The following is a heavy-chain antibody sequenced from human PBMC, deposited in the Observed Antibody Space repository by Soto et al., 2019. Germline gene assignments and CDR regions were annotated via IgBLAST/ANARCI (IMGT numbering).Heavy chain of an antibody. D-gene: IGHD3-9*01. CDR2: IIPIFGTA. J-gene: IGHJ6*02. Sequence: QVQLVQSGAEVKKPGSSVKVSCKASGGTFSSYAISWVRQAPGQGLEWMGGIIPIFGTANYAQKFQGRVTITADESTSTAYMELSSLRSEDTAVYYCASTPYDILTGDYYYGMDVWGQGTTVTVSS. V-gene: IGHV1-69*01. CDR3: ASTPYDILTGDYYYGMDV. CDR1: GGTFSSYA.